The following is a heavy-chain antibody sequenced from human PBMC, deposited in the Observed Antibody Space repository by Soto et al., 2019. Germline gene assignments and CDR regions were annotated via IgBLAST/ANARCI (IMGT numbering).Heavy chain of an antibody. CDR3: AKGLRFLEWLGHYYYGMDV. J-gene: IGHJ6*02. CDR2: ISGSGGST. V-gene: IGHV3-23*01. CDR1: GVTISGHA. D-gene: IGHD3-3*01. Sequence: TLVSLRLSCAAAGVTISGHAMSWVRQAPGKGLEWVSAISGSGGSTYYADSVKGRFTISRDNSKNTLYLQMNSLRAEDTAVYYCAKGLRFLEWLGHYYYGMDVWGQGTTVTVSS.